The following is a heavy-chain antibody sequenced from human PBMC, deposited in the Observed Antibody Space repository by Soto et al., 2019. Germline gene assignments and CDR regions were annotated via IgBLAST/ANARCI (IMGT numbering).Heavy chain of an antibody. CDR2: INHSGST. D-gene: IGHD3-9*01. V-gene: IGHV4-34*01. CDR1: GGSFSGYY. J-gene: IGHJ4*02. CDR3: ARGLRYYDILTGYHGPFDY. Sequence: QVQLQQWGAGLLKPSETLSLTCAVYGGSFSGYYWSWIRQPPGKGLEWIGEINHSGSTNYNPSLKSRVTISVDTSKNQFSLKLSSVTAADTAVYYCARGLRYYDILTGYHGPFDYWGQGTLVTVSS.